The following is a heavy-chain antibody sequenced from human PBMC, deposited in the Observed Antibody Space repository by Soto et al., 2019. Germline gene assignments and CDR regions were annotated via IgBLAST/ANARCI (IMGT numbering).Heavy chain of an antibody. CDR2: ISGSGGST. D-gene: IGHD1-1*01. CDR1: GFTFSSYA. Sequence: EVQLLESGGGLVQPGGSLRLSCAASGFTFSSYAMSWVRQAPGKGLEWVSAISGSGGSTYYADSVKGRFTISRDNSKNTLYLQMNSLRAEDTAVYYCAKGGYNWNDVDPDQYFDYWGQGTLVTVSS. J-gene: IGHJ4*02. V-gene: IGHV3-23*01. CDR3: AKGGYNWNDVDPDQYFDY.